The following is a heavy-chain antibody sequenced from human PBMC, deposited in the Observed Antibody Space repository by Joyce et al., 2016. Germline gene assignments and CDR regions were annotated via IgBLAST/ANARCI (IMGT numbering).Heavy chain of an antibody. J-gene: IGHJ6*02. Sequence: KFQGRVTSTRDTSASTAYMELSSLRSEDTAVYYCARDCHQLREYYYYGMDVWGQGTTVTVSS. V-gene: IGHV1-3*01. D-gene: IGHD2-2*01. CDR3: ARDCHQLREYYYYGMDV.